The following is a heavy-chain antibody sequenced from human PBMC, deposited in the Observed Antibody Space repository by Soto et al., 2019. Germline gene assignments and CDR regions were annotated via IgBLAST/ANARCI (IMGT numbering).Heavy chain of an antibody. CDR3: ARKWGAYDSSGYGFDYYGMDV. D-gene: IGHD3-22*01. CDR2: IYSGGST. CDR1: GFTVSSNY. Sequence: VQLVESGGGLIQPGGSLRLSCAASGFTVSSNYMSWVRQAPGKGLEWVSVIYSGGSTYYADSVKGRFTISRDNSKNTLYLQMNSLRAEDTAVYYCARKWGAYDSSGYGFDYYGMDVWGQGTTVTVSS. J-gene: IGHJ6*02. V-gene: IGHV3-53*01.